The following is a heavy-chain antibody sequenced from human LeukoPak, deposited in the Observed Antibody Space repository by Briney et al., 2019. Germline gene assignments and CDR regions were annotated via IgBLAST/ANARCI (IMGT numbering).Heavy chain of an antibody. J-gene: IGHJ4*02. CDR3: ARVDYGDYSKDFDY. CDR2: IYPSDSHT. Sequence: GESLKISCKGSGYNFNTFWIGWVRQMPGKGLEWMGIIYPSDSHTRYSPSFEGQVTMSADKSISTAYLQWSSLKASDTAMYYCARVDYGDYSKDFDYWGQGTLVTVSS. CDR1: GYNFNTFW. V-gene: IGHV5-51*01. D-gene: IGHD4-17*01.